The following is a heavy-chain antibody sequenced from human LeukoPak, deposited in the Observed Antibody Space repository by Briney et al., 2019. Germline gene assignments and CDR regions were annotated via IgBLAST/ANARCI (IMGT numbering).Heavy chain of an antibody. CDR1: GFTFSSDA. CDR3: AHLSSSWPKDDY. J-gene: IGHJ4*02. D-gene: IGHD6-13*01. V-gene: IGHV3-30-3*01. Sequence: GRSLRLSCAASGFTFSSDAMSWIRQAPGKGLEWVAVISYDGSNKYYADSVKGRFTISRDNSKNTLYLQMNSLRAEDTAVYYCAHLSSSWPKDDYWGQGTLVTVSS. CDR2: ISYDGSNK.